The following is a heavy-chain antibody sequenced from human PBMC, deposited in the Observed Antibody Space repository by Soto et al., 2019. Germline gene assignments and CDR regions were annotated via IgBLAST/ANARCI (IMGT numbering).Heavy chain of an antibody. J-gene: IGHJ4*02. D-gene: IGHD3-22*01. CDR3: AKVLDYYDSSGYLDY. CDR2: ISYDGSNK. Sequence: GGSLRLSCAASGFTFSSYGMHWVRQAPGKGLEWVAVISYDGSNKYYADSVKGRFTISRDNSKNTLYLQMNSLRAEDTAVYYCAKVLDYYDSSGYLDYWGQGTLVTVSS. V-gene: IGHV3-30*18. CDR1: GFTFSSYG.